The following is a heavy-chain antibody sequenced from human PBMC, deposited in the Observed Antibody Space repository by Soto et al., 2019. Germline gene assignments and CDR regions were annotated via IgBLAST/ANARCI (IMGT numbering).Heavy chain of an antibody. J-gene: IGHJ4*02. CDR1: GFTFSSYA. V-gene: IGHV3-23*01. CDR3: AKDTYDFWSGYYGAPYDY. D-gene: IGHD3-3*01. CDR2: ISGSGGST. Sequence: GGSLRLSCAASGFTFSSYAMSWVRQAPGKGLEWVSAISGSGGSTYYADSVKGRFTISRDNSKNTLYLQMNSLRAEDTAVYYCAKDTYDFWSGYYGAPYDYWGQGTLVTVSS.